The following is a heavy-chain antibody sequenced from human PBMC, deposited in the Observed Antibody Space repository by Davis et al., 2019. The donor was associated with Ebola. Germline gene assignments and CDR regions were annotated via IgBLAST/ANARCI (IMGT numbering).Heavy chain of an antibody. Sequence: MPSETLSLTCTVSGGSISSGGYYWSWIRQHPGKGLEWIGYIYYSGSTYYNPSLKSRVTISVDTSKNQFSLKVTSVTAADTAVYYCARGLAMGWFDSWGQGTLVTVSS. CDR2: IYYSGST. CDR1: GGSISSGGYY. V-gene: IGHV4-31*03. J-gene: IGHJ5*01. D-gene: IGHD5-18*01. CDR3: ARGLAMGWFDS.